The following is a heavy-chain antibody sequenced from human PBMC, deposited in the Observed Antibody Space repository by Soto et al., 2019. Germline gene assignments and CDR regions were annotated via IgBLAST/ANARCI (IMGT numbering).Heavy chain of an antibody. CDR3: ATDGSGYDTYYYYGMDV. CDR1: GFTFSSYA. CDR2: ISGSGSNT. Sequence: EVQLLESGGGLVQPGGSLRLSCAASGFTFSSYAMSWVRQAPGKGLEWVSTISGSGSNTYYADSVKGRFTISRDNSKNRLYLQLNSLSAGDTALYYCATDGSGYDTYYYYGMDVWGQGTKVTVSS. D-gene: IGHD5-12*01. V-gene: IGHV3-23*01. J-gene: IGHJ6*02.